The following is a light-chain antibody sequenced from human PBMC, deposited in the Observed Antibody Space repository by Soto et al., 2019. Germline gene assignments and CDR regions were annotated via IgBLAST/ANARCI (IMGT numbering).Light chain of an antibody. Sequence: QWARSHPRSACRSPGHLVTISCTGTKNDIGVYDFVSWYQHDPGKAPRLIIYEVVQRPSGVPDRFSGSKSGNTASLTVSGLQAADEADHFCKSYAGSTTYVFGSGTKVAVL. CDR1: KNDIGVYDF. CDR2: EVV. V-gene: IGLV2-8*01. CDR3: KSYAGSTTYV. J-gene: IGLJ1*01.